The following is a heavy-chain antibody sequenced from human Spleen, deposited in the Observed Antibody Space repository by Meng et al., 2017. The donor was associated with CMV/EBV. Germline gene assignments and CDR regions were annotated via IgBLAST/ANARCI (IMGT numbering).Heavy chain of an antibody. CDR2: IYYSVST. D-gene: IGHD4-17*01. Sequence: HLREPGPGPVKPPTPLSPTCTLSGASKIIVDYYWTWSRHPPGKGLEWIGYIYYSVSTYYHPSLKSRVTISVDTSKNQFSLNLSSVTAADTAVYYCARVGDYGDFNFDYWGQGTLVTVSS. J-gene: IGHJ4*02. CDR3: ARVGDYGDFNFDY. CDR1: GASKIIVDYY. V-gene: IGHV4-30-4*08.